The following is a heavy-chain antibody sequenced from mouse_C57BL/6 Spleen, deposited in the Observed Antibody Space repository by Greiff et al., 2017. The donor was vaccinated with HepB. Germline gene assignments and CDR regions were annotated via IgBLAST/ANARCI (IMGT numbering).Heavy chain of an antibody. CDR1: GYTFTSYW. V-gene: IGHV1-52*01. CDR3: ARDRDVDGGFAY. Sequence: QVQLQQPGAELVRPGSSVKLSCKASGYTFTSYWMHWVKQRPIQGLEWIGNIDPSDSETHYNQKFKDKATLTVDKSSSTAYMQLSSLTSEDSAVYYCARDRDVDGGFAYWGQGTLVTVSA. D-gene: IGHD3-2*01. CDR2: IDPSDSET. J-gene: IGHJ3*01.